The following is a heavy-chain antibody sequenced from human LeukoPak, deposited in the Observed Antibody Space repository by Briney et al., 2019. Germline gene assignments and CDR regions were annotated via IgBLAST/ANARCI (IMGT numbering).Heavy chain of an antibody. Sequence: GGSLRLSCSASGFTFSSYAMHWVRQAPGEGLEWVANINKKGNEKYYVDSVKGRFTISRDNAKNSLYLQMNSLRAEDTAVYYCARRDGPIDYWGQGTLVTVSS. CDR1: GFTFSSYA. CDR3: ARRDGPIDY. V-gene: IGHV3-7*05. J-gene: IGHJ4*02. D-gene: IGHD5-24*01. CDR2: INKKGNEK.